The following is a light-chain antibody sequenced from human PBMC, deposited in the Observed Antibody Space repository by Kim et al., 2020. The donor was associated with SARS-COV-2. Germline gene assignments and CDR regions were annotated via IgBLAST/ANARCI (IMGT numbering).Light chain of an antibody. Sequence: IVLTQSPGILSLSPGRRATLSCRASKIVSSSYLAWYQQTPGQAPRLLIDGASSRATGIPDRCSGSGSGTDFTLTISRLEPDDFAVYYCQQYGSSPWTFGQGTKVDIK. CDR2: GAS. CDR1: KIVSSSY. J-gene: IGKJ1*01. CDR3: QQYGSSPWT. V-gene: IGKV3-20*01.